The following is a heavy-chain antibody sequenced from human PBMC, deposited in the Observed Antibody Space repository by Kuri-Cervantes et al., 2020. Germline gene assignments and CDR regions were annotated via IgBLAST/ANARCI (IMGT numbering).Heavy chain of an antibody. CDR1: GFTFSDYY. J-gene: IGHJ6*03. V-gene: IGHV3-11*04. CDR2: ISSSGTTI. D-gene: IGHD2-15*01. Sequence: LSLTCAASGFTFSDYYMTWIRQAPGKGLEWVSYISSSGTTIYYADSVKGRFTISRDNSKNTLYLQMNSLRAEDTAVYYCARDLILVVVVAATPSYYYMDVWGKGTTVTVSS. CDR3: ARDLILVVVVAATPSYYYMDV.